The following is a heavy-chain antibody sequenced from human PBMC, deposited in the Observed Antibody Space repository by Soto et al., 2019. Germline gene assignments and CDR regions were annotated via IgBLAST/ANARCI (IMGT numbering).Heavy chain of an antibody. CDR1: GFTFTSYW. V-gene: IGHV5-51*01. CDR2: IYPGDSDT. CDR3: AKHEGYCSSTTCSNFDY. D-gene: IGHD2-2*01. J-gene: IGHJ4*02. Sequence: GESLKISCKASGFTFTSYWIAWVRQMPGKGLEWMEIIYPGDSDTSYSPSFQGQVTISADKSINTAYLQWSSLKASDTAMYYCAKHEGYCSSTTCSNFDYWGQGTLVTVSS.